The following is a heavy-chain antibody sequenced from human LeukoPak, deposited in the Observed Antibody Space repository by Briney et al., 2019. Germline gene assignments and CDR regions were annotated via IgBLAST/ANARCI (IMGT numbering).Heavy chain of an antibody. J-gene: IGHJ4*02. V-gene: IGHV1-46*01. CDR3: ARRIPHTIVATGFDY. Sequence: GASVKVSCKASGYTFTSYYMHWVRQAPGQGLEWMGIVNPSGGSTSYAQKFQGRVTMTRDMSTSTVYMELSSLRSEDTAVYYCARRIPHTIVATGFDYWGQGTLVTVSS. CDR2: VNPSGGST. D-gene: IGHD5-12*01. CDR1: GYTFTSYY.